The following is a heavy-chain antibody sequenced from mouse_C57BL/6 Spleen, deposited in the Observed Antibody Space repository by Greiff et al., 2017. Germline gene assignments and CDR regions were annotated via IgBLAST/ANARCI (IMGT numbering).Heavy chain of an antibody. CDR3: EREDGSGGGY. J-gene: IGHJ2*01. V-gene: IGHV1-66*01. CDR1: GYSFTSYY. Sequence: QVQLKESGPELVKPGASVKISCKASGYSFTSYYIHWVKQRPGQGLEWIGWIYPGSGNTKYNEKFKGKATLTADTSSSTAYMQLSSLTSEGSAVYYCEREDGSGGGYWGQGTTLTVSS. D-gene: IGHD1-1*01. CDR2: IYPGSGNT.